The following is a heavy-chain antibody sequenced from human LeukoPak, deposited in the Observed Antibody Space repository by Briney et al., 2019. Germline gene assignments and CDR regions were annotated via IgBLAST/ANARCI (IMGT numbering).Heavy chain of an antibody. CDR3: SNGRTSSGTLQHDY. CDR2: ISTSSSYI. D-gene: IGHD6-19*01. V-gene: IGHV3-21*04. J-gene: IGHJ4*02. Sequence: GGSLRLSCTASGFTFSTYNMNWVRQAPGKGLEWVSFISTSSSYIYYADSVKGRFTISRDNAKNSLYLQMNSLRAEDTALYYCSNGRTSSGTLQHDYWGQGTLVTVSS. CDR1: GFTFSTYN.